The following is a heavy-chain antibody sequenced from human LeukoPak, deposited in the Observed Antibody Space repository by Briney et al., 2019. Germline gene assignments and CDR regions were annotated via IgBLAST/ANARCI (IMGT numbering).Heavy chain of an antibody. CDR2: ISSSSTYI. D-gene: IGHD4-17*01. Sequence: GGSLRLSCAASGFTFSRHTMNWVRQAPGKGLEWVSSISSSSTYIYYADSVKGRFTISRDNAKKSLYLQMNSLRAEDTAVYYCVPDYGDERGIDYWGQGTLVTVSS. CDR1: GFTFSRHT. CDR3: VPDYGDERGIDY. V-gene: IGHV3-21*01. J-gene: IGHJ4*02.